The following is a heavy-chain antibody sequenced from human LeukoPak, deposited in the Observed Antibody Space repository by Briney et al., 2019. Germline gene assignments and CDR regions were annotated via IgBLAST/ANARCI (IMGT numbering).Heavy chain of an antibody. J-gene: IGHJ4*02. D-gene: IGHD2-15*01. CDR2: ISGSGTT. Sequence: PGGSLRLSCAASGFTFSSYAMSWVRQAPGKGLEWVSAISGSGTTYYADSVKGRSTISRDNSKNTLYLQMNSLKAEDTAVYYCAKDHCSGGSCYFDYWGQGTLVTVSS. CDR3: AKDHCSGGSCYFDY. V-gene: IGHV3-23*01. CDR1: GFTFSSYA.